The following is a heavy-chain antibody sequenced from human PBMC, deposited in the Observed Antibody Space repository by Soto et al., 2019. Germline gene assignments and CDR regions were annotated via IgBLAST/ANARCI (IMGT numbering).Heavy chain of an antibody. D-gene: IGHD3-10*01. V-gene: IGHV3-74*01. CDR2: INPESTTI. CDR3: TKDTFGAWDY. Sequence: GGSLRLSCTASGFTLRTYWMHWVRQAPGKGLVWVSRINPESTTITYADPVKGRFTISRDNAENTLFLHMNSLSAEDAGIYYCTKDTFGAWDYWGQGTLVTVSS. CDR1: GFTLRTYW. J-gene: IGHJ4*02.